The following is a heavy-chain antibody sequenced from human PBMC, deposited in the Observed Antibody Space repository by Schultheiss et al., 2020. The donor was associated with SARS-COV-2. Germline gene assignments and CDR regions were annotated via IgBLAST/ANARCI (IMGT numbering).Heavy chain of an antibody. J-gene: IGHJ6*02. D-gene: IGHD5-18*01. CDR1: GFTFSSYA. CDR2: ISYDGRDK. V-gene: IGHV3-30*04. CDR3: ARDFAGVDSYGLLGSYGMDV. Sequence: GGSLRLSCAASGFTFSSYAMHWVRQAPGKGLEWVAVISYDGRDKYDADSVRGRFTISRDNSKNTLYLQMNSLRSEDTATYFCARDFAGVDSYGLLGSYGMDVWGQGTTVTVSS.